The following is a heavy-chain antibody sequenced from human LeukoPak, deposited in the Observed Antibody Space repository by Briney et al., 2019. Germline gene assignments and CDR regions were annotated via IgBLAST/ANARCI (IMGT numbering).Heavy chain of an antibody. J-gene: IGHJ4*02. V-gene: IGHV4-59*11. CDR2: IYYSGST. D-gene: IGHD6-13*01. CDR3: ARDQSSSWSFDY. Sequence: SETLSLTCTVSGGSISSHYWSWIRQPPGKGPEWIGYIYYSGSTSYNPSLKSRVTISVDMSKNQFSLKLSSVTAADTAVYYCARDQSSSWSFDYWGQGTLVTVSS. CDR1: GGSISSHY.